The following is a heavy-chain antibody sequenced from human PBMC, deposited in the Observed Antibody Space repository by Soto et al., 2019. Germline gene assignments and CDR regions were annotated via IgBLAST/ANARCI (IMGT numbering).Heavy chain of an antibody. CDR2: IYYSGST. Sequence: TLSLTCTVSGGSISSGDYYWSWIRQPPGKGLEWIGYIYYSGSTYYNPSLKSRVTISVDTSKNQFSLKLSSVTAADTAVYYCASSPRYSSGWYLLYHFDYWGQGTLVTVSS. D-gene: IGHD6-19*01. CDR3: ASSPRYSSGWYLLYHFDY. J-gene: IGHJ4*02. V-gene: IGHV4-30-4*01. CDR1: GGSISSGDYY.